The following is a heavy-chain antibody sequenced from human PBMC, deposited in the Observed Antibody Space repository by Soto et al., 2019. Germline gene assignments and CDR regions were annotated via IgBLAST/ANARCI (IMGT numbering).Heavy chain of an antibody. J-gene: IGHJ5*02. CDR1: GGTFSSYA. CDR3: ARQYYGSGRFWFDP. Sequence: ASVQVSCPASGGTFSSYAISGVRQAPGQGLEWMGGIIPIFGTANYAQKFQGRVTITADKSTSTAYMELSSLRSEDTAVYYCARQYYGSGRFWFDPWGQGTLVTVSS. CDR2: IIPIFGTA. D-gene: IGHD3-10*01. V-gene: IGHV1-69*06.